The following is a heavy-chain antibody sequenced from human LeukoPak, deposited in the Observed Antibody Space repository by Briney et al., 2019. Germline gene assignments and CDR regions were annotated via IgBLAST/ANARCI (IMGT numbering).Heavy chain of an antibody. D-gene: IGHD6-19*01. CDR2: IYYSGST. CDR3: ARLKGYQWLVEFNFDP. Sequence: SETLSLTCTVSGGSISSSSYYWGWIRQPPGKGLEWIGSIYYSGSTYYNPSLKSRVTISVDTSKNQFSLKLSSVTAADTAVYYCARLKGYQWLVEFNFDPWGRGTLVTVSS. V-gene: IGHV4-39*01. CDR1: GGSISSSSYY. J-gene: IGHJ5*02.